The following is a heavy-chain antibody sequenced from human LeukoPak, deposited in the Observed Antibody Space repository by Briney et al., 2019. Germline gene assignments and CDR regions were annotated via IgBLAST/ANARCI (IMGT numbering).Heavy chain of an antibody. Sequence: SQTLSLTCTVSGGSISSGDYYWSWIRQPPGKGLEWLGYIYYSGSTYYNPSLKSRVTISVDTSKNQFSLKLSSVTAADTAVYYCARDTDMVRGVIKRAFDIWGQGTMVAVSS. CDR1: GGSISSGDYY. CDR3: ARDTDMVRGVIKRAFDI. J-gene: IGHJ3*02. D-gene: IGHD3-10*01. V-gene: IGHV4-30-4*08. CDR2: IYYSGST.